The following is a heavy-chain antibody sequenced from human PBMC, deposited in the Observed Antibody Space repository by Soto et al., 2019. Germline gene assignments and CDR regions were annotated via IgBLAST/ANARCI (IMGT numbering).Heavy chain of an antibody. CDR3: AKDRRADWESYYYYAMDV. J-gene: IGHJ6*02. CDR1: GGTFSSFT. CDR2: IIPIYGTA. V-gene: IGHV1-69*01. Sequence: QVQLVQSGAEVKKPGSSVKVSCKASGGTFSSFTISWVRQAPGQGLEWMGGIIPIYGTANYAQKFQGRVTITADASTRTAYMELSSLRSEDTAVYYCAKDRRADWESYYYYAMDVLGHGTTDTVSS. D-gene: IGHD1-26*01.